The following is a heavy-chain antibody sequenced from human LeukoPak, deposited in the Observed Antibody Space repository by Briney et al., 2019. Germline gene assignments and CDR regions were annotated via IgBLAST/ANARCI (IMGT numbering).Heavy chain of an antibody. CDR3: ARGRGRFLEWLTARDYYYYGMDV. CDR1: GYTFTSCD. V-gene: IGHV1-8*01. CDR2: MNPNSGNT. Sequence: ASVKVSCKASGYTFTSCDINWVRQATGQGLEWMGWMNPNSGNTGYAQKFQGRVTMTRNTSISTAYMELSSLRSEDTAVYYCARGRGRFLEWLTARDYYYYGMDVWGQGTTVTVSS. J-gene: IGHJ6*02. D-gene: IGHD3-3*01.